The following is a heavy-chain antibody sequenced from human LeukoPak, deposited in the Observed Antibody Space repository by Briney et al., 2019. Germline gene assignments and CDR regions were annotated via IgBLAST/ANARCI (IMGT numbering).Heavy chain of an antibody. Sequence: GGSLRLSCAASGFTFSNYAMSWVRQAPGKGLNWVSTISGTGGNTYYADSVEGRFTISKNISQSTLYLQMNSLRADDTAVYYCAKQGAYTTPDHSDYWGQGTLVTVSS. D-gene: IGHD2-2*02. CDR3: AKQGAYTTPDHSDY. J-gene: IGHJ4*02. CDR2: ISGTGGNT. CDR1: GFTFSNYA. V-gene: IGHV3-23*01.